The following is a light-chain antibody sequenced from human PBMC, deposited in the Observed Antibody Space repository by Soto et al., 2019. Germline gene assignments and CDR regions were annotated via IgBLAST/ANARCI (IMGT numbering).Light chain of an antibody. J-gene: IGKJ5*01. V-gene: IGKV2-28*01. Sequence: DIVLTQSTLSLPVTPGEPASISCRSSQSLLHSNGYNYLAWFLQKAGQSPQLLIYLASSRASGVPDRFSGSGSGTEFTLTISSLQPEDFATYYCQQANSFPITFGQGTRLEIK. CDR2: LAS. CDR1: QSLLHSNGYNY. CDR3: QQANSFPIT.